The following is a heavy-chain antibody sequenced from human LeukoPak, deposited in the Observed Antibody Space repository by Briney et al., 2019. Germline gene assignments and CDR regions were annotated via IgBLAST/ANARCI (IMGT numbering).Heavy chain of an antibody. D-gene: IGHD2-21*02. CDR1: GGSFSGYH. CDR3: VRDRCGGDCYPNWFDP. J-gene: IGHJ5*02. CDR2: INHSGST. Sequence: SETLSLTGAVYGGSFSGYHWTWIRQSPGKGLEWIWDINHSGSTNYNPPLKSRVTISVDTSKNQFSLKLTSVTAADTAVYYCVRDRCGGDCYPNWFDPWGQGTLVIVSS. V-gene: IGHV4-34*01.